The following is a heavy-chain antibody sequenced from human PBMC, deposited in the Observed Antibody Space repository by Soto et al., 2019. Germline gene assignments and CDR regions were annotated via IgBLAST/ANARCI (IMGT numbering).Heavy chain of an antibody. V-gene: IGHV1-69*13. CDR1: EGTFSSYA. D-gene: IGHD3-22*01. J-gene: IGHJ5*02. CDR2: IIPIFGTA. CDR3: ALVYYYDSSGYYGLGHNWFDP. Sequence: GASMKVSCNTSEGTFSSYAISWVRQATGQGLEWMGGIIPIFGTANYAQKFQGRVTITADESTSTAYMELSSLRSEDTAVYYCALVYYYDSSGYYGLGHNWFDPWGQGTLVTVSS.